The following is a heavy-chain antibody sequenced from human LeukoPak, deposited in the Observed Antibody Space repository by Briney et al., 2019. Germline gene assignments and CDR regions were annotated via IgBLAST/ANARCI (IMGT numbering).Heavy chain of an antibody. V-gene: IGHV5-51*01. J-gene: IGHJ3*02. D-gene: IGHD5-18*01. CDR3: ARESDTAFVRFDAFDI. CDR1: GYSFTNYW. CDR2: IYPGDSDT. Sequence: GESLKISCKGSGYSFTNYWIGWVRQMPGKGLEWMGIIYPGDSDTRYSPSFQGQVTISVDKSISTAYLQWSSLKASDTAMYYCARESDTAFVRFDAFDIWGQGTMVTVSS.